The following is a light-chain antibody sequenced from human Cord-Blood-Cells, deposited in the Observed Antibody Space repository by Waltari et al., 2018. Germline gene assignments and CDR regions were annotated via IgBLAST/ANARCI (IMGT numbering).Light chain of an antibody. CDR3: QQYYSYPRT. J-gene: IGKJ1*01. V-gene: IGKV1-8*01. Sequence: AIRMTQSPSSFSASTGDRVTITCRASQGISRYLACDQQKPGKAPKPLIYAASTLPSGVPSRFSGSGSGTDFTLTISCLQSEDFATYYCQQYYSYPRTFGQGTKVEIK. CDR2: AAS. CDR1: QGISRY.